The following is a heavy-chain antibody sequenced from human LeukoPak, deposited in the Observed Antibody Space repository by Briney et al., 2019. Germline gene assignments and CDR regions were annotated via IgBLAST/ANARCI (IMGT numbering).Heavy chain of an antibody. V-gene: IGHV1-69*13. CDR1: GYTFTTYF. D-gene: IGHD3-22*01. CDR3: ADSSGYSWFDP. Sequence: SVKISCKASGYTFTTYFIHWVRQAPGQGLEWMGGIIPIFGTANYAQKSQGRVTITADESTSTAYMELSSLRSEDTAVYYCADSSGYSWFDPWGQGTLVTVSS. J-gene: IGHJ5*02. CDR2: IIPIFGTA.